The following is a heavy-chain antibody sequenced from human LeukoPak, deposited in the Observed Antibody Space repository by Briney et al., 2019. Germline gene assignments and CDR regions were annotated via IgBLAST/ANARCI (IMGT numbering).Heavy chain of an antibody. V-gene: IGHV3-21*01. J-gene: IGHJ4*02. CDR1: GFTFGTYT. Sequence: GGSLRLSCAASGFTFGTYTLNWVRQAPGKGLEWVSSINSNGMYTYYADSVKGRFTISRDNSKNTLYLQMNSLRAEDTAVYYCARVAWYAVGSGSYNDYWGQGTLVTVSS. D-gene: IGHD3-10*01. CDR3: ARVAWYAVGSGSYNDY. CDR2: INSNGMYT.